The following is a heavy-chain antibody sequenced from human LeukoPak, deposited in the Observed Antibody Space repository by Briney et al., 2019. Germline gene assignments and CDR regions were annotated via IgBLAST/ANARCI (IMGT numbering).Heavy chain of an antibody. V-gene: IGHV3-74*01. Sequence: GGSLRLSCADSGFTFSSYWMHWVRQAPGKGLVWISRINSDGSTTNYADSVKGRFTISRDNAKNSLYLQMNSLRAEDTAVYYCARSSPDYGDYGPLDYWGQGTLVTVSS. CDR3: ARSSPDYGDYGPLDY. CDR2: INSDGSTT. CDR1: GFTFSSYW. J-gene: IGHJ4*02. D-gene: IGHD4-17*01.